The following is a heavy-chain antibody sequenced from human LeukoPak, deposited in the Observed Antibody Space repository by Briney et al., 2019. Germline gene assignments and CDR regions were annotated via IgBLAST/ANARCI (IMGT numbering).Heavy chain of an antibody. CDR2: IHYSGST. D-gene: IGHD5-12*01. CDR3: AREDSGYHY. J-gene: IGHJ4*02. CDR1: GGSISPYY. V-gene: IGHV4-59*01. Sequence: SETLSLTCTVSGGSISPYYWSWIRQPPGKGLEWIGYIHYSGSTNYNPSLKSRVTISVDTSNNQFSLKLSSATAADTAVYYCAREDSGYHYWGQGTLVTVSS.